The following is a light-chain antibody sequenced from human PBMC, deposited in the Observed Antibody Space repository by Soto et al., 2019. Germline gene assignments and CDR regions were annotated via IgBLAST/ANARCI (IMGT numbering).Light chain of an antibody. CDR1: QSVSSSY. V-gene: IGKV3D-20*02. Sequence: EIVITQSPATLSVSPGERATLSCRASQSVSSSYLAWYQQKPGQAPRLLIYDTSNRATGIPPRFSGSGSGTDFALTISSLEPEDFAVYYCQQRTNWPWTFGQGTKVDIK. J-gene: IGKJ1*01. CDR3: QQRTNWPWT. CDR2: DTS.